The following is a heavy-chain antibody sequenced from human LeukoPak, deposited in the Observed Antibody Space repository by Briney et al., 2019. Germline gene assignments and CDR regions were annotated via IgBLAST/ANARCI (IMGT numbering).Heavy chain of an antibody. J-gene: IGHJ4*02. D-gene: IGHD3-10*01. V-gene: IGHV3-15*01. CDR1: GFTFSDYY. CDR2: GKSRSAGETT. CDR3: TLIQGWGSGSYYRDF. Sequence: RPGGSLRLSCAASGFTFSDYYMSWIRQAPGKGLEWVARGKSRSAGETTDYAAPVKGRFTISRDDSKNTLYLQMNSLKTEDTAVYYCTLIQGWGSGSYYRDFWGQGTLVTVSS.